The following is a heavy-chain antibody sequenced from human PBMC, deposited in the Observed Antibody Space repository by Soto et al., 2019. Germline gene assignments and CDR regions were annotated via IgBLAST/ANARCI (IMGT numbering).Heavy chain of an antibody. J-gene: IGHJ3*02. CDR1: GYSFTSYW. D-gene: IGHD2-2*01. Sequence: GASLKISCKGSGYSFTSYWIGWVRQMPGKRLEWMGIIYPGDSDTRYSPSFQGQVTISADKSISTAYLQWSSLKASDTAMYYCASINCSSTSCYFDAFDIWGQGTMVTVSS. CDR2: IYPGDSDT. CDR3: ASINCSSTSCYFDAFDI. V-gene: IGHV5-51*01.